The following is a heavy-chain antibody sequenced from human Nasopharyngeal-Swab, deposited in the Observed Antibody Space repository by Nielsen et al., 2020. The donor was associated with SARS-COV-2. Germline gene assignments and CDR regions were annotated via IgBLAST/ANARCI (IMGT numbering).Heavy chain of an antibody. CDR2: ISSSSSPI. CDR1: GFTFSTYN. Sequence: GGSLRLSCAASGFTFSTYNMNWVRQAPGKGLEWVSNISSSSSPIYYADSVKGRFTISRDNAKNSLYLQMNSLRAEDTAVYYCASIGFLEWLSHAFDIWGQGTMVTVSS. CDR3: ASIGFLEWLSHAFDI. V-gene: IGHV3-48*01. D-gene: IGHD3-3*02. J-gene: IGHJ3*02.